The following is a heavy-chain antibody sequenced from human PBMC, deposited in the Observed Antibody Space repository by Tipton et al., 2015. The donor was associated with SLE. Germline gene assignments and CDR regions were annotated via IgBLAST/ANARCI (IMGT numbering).Heavy chain of an antibody. J-gene: IGHJ3*02. CDR2: ISSSGSTI. V-gene: IGHV3-11*01. D-gene: IGHD1-26*01. CDR1: GFTFSDYY. CDR3: AKDAGIVGARDAFDI. Sequence: SLRLSCAASGFTFSDYYMSWIRQAPGKGLEWVSYISSSGSTIYYADSVKGRFTISRDNAKNSLYLQMNSLRAEDTALYYCAKDAGIVGARDAFDIWGQGTMVTVSS.